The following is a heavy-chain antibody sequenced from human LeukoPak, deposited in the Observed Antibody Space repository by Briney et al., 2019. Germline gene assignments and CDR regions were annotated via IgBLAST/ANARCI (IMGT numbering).Heavy chain of an antibody. CDR2: IYYSGST. CDR1: GGSISSYY. J-gene: IGHJ4*02. CDR3: AKDSRVGAAAGTVDY. D-gene: IGHD6-13*01. V-gene: IGHV4-59*01. Sequence: PSETLSLTCTVSGGSISSYYWTWIRQPPGKGLEWIGYIYYSGSTNYNPSLKSRVTISVDTSKNQFSLKLSSVTAADTAVYYCAKDSRVGAAAGTVDYWGQGTLVTVSS.